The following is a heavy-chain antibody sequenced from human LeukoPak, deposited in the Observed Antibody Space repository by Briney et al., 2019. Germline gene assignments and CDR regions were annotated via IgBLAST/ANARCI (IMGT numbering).Heavy chain of an antibody. V-gene: IGHV1-69*02. J-gene: IGHJ6*03. Sequence: ASVKVSCMASGGTFNNYSISWVRQAPGQGLECMGRIIPILGIANYTQKFQGRVTITADKSTSTTYMELSSLRSEDTAVYYCARLKKVSHYYMDVWGQGTTVTVSS. CDR2: IIPILGIA. CDR1: GGTFNNYS. CDR3: ARLKKVSHYYMDV. D-gene: IGHD1-14*01.